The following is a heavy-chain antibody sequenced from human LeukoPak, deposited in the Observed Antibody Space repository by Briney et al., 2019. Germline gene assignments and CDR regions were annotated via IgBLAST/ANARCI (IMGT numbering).Heavy chain of an antibody. Sequence: PSETLSLTCAVYGGSFSGYYWSWIRQPPGKGLEWIGEINHSGSTNYNPSLKSRVTISVDTSKNQFSLKLSSVTAADTAVYYCARGSRRWLHQNWGQGTLVTVSS. CDR3: ARGSRRWLHQN. D-gene: IGHD5-24*01. V-gene: IGHV4-34*01. CDR2: INHSGST. CDR1: GGSFSGYY. J-gene: IGHJ4*02.